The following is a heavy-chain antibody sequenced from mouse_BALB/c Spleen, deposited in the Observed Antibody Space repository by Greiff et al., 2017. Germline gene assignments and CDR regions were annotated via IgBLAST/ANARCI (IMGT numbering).Heavy chain of an antibody. D-gene: IGHD2-2*01. CDR2: IDPYYGCT. V-gene: IGHV1-39*01. J-gene: IGHJ4*01. CDR3: SRSRMGYDEGYAMDY. Sequence: LVESGPELEKPGASVKISCKASGYSFTGYNMNWVTQSNGKSLGGIGNIDPYYGCTSYNQKFKGKATLTVDKSSSTTNMQLKSLTSEDSAVYYCSRSRMGYDEGYAMDYWGQGTSVTVSS. CDR1: GYSFTGYN.